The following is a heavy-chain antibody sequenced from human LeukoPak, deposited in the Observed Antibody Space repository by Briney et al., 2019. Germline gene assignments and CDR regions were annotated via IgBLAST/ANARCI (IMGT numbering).Heavy chain of an antibody. V-gene: IGHV3-7*01. D-gene: IGHD2-21*02. CDR2: IKQDGSEK. J-gene: IGHJ5*02. Sequence: PGGSLRLSCAASGFTFSSYWMSWVRQAPGKGLEWVANIKQDGSEKYYVDSVKGRFTISRDNAKNSLYLQMNSLRAEDTAVYYCARDFHDFSDHRFDPWGQGTLVTVSS. CDR1: GFTFSSYW. CDR3: ARDFHDFSDHRFDP.